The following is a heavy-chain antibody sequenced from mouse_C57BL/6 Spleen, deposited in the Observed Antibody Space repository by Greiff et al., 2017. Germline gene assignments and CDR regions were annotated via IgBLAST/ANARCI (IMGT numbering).Heavy chain of an antibody. CDR1: GFTFSDYG. D-gene: IGHD1-1*02. CDR3: ASPDYALFAY. Sequence: EVQLVESGGGLVKPGGSLKLSCAASGFTFSDYGMHWVRQAPEKGLEWVAYISSGSSTIYYADTVKGRFTISRDNAKNTLFLQMTSLRSEDTAMYYCASPDYALFAYWGQGTLVTVSA. J-gene: IGHJ3*01. CDR2: ISSGSSTI. V-gene: IGHV5-17*01.